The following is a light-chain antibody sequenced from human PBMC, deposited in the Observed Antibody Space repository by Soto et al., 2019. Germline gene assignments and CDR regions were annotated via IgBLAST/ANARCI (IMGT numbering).Light chain of an antibody. CDR3: QKYGSSPR. CDR1: QSVCSDY. Sequence: EIVLTQSPGTLSLSPGERATLSCRASQSVCSDYLAWYQQKPGQAPRLLMYGASNRFTGIPDRFSGSGSGTDFTLTISRLEPEDSAVYYCQKYGSSPRFGQGTKVEIK. J-gene: IGKJ1*01. CDR2: GAS. V-gene: IGKV3-20*01.